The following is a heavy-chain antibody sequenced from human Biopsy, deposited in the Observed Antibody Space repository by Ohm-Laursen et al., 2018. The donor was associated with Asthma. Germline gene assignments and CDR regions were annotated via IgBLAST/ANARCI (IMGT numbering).Heavy chain of an antibody. CDR2: ISYDGRNK. CDR1: GFSFSNFA. D-gene: IGHD3-3*01. V-gene: IGHV3-30*03. J-gene: IGHJ6*02. CDR3: AMGAYYDFWSGYSRPIPGYYGMDV. Sequence: SLRLSCTASGFSFSNFAIHWVRQAPGKGLEWVAVISYDGRNKYYGDSVKGRFTISRDNSKNTVYLQMISLRVEDTSVYYCAMGAYYDFWSGYSRPIPGYYGMDVWGHGTTVAVSS.